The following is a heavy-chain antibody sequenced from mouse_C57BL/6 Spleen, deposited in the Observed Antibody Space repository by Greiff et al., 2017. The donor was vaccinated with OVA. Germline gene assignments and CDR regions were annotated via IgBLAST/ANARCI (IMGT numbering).Heavy chain of an antibody. CDR3: ARSYDGCLDY. CDR1: GYTFTSYW. V-gene: IGHV1-52*01. D-gene: IGHD2-3*01. Sequence: QVQLQQPGAELVRPGSSVKLSCKASGYTFTSYWMHWVKQRPIQGLEWIGNIDPSDSETHYNQKFKDKATLTVDKSSSTAYMQLSSLTSEDSAVYYCARSYDGCLDYWGQGTTLTVSS. J-gene: IGHJ2*01. CDR2: IDPSDSET.